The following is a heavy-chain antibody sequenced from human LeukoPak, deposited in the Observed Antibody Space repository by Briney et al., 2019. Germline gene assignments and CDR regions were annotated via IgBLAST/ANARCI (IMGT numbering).Heavy chain of an antibody. CDR1: GYTFTSYG. J-gene: IGHJ4*02. Sequence: AAVKVSCKASGYTFTSYGISWVRQAPGQGLEWMGWISAYNGNTNYAQKLQGRVTMTTDTSTSTAYMELRSLRSDDTAVYYCARHDYGDYYFDYWGQGTLVTVSS. CDR2: ISAYNGNT. D-gene: IGHD4-17*01. V-gene: IGHV1-18*01. CDR3: ARHDYGDYYFDY.